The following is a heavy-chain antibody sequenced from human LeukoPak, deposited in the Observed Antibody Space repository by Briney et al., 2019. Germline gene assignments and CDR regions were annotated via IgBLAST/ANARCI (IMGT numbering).Heavy chain of an antibody. V-gene: IGHV4-31*03. CDR3: ARDILTGYGT. CDR2: IYYSGST. CDR1: GGSISSGGYY. J-gene: IGHJ4*02. D-gene: IGHD3-9*01. Sequence: SQTLSLTCTVSGGSISSGGYYWSWIRQHPGTGLEWIGYIYYSGSTYYNPSLKSRVTISVDTSKNQFSLKLSSVTAADTAVYYCARDILTGYGTWGQGTLVTVSS.